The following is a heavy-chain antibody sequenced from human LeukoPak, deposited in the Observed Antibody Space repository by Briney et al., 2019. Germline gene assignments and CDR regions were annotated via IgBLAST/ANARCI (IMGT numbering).Heavy chain of an antibody. CDR2: IYSGGGT. CDR1: GFTVSSNY. J-gene: IGHJ6*03. D-gene: IGHD3-9*01. Sequence: GGSLRLSCAASGFTVSSNYMSWVRQAPGKGLEWVSVIYSGGGTYYADSVKGRFTISRDNSKNTLYLQMNSLRAEDTAVYYCANRNDILTGSYYYMDVWGKGTTVTISS. V-gene: IGHV3-53*05. CDR3: ANRNDILTGSYYYMDV.